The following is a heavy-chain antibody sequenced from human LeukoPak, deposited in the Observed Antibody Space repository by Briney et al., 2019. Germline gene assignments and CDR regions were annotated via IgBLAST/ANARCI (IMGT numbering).Heavy chain of an antibody. V-gene: IGHV4-61*02. CDR1: GGSISSGSYY. CDR3: ARAGIAAAELDY. D-gene: IGHD6-13*01. J-gene: IGHJ4*02. Sequence: SQTLSLTCTVSGGSISSGSYYWSWIRQPAGKGLEWIGRIYTSGSTNYNPSLKSRVTISVDTSKNQFSLKLSSVTAADTAVYYCARAGIAAAELDYWGQGTLVTVSS. CDR2: IYTSGST.